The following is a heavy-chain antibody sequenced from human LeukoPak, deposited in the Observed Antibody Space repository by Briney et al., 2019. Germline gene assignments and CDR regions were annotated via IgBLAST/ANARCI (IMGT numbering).Heavy chain of an antibody. CDR2: IYYSGST. J-gene: IGHJ3*02. CDR1: GGSISSYY. Sequence: SETLSLTCTVSGGSISSYYRSWIRQPPGKGLEWIGYIYYSGSTNYNPSLKSRVTISVDTSKNQFSLKLSSVTAADTAVYYCARVLTGADAFDIWGQGTMVTVSS. V-gene: IGHV4-59*01. CDR3: ARVLTGADAFDI. D-gene: IGHD7-27*01.